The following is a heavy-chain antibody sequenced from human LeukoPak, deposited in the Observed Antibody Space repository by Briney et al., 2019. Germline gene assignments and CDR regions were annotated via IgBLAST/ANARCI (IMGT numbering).Heavy chain of an antibody. Sequence: PGGSLRLSRAASGFTFSSYSMNWVRQAPGKGLEWVSYISSSSSTIYYADSVKGRFTISRDNAENTLYLQMNSLRAEDTAVYYCARGTAGYHSSYFDYWGQGTLVTVSS. J-gene: IGHJ4*02. D-gene: IGHD3-16*02. CDR1: GFTFSSYS. CDR2: ISSSSSTI. V-gene: IGHV3-48*04. CDR3: ARGTAGYHSSYFDY.